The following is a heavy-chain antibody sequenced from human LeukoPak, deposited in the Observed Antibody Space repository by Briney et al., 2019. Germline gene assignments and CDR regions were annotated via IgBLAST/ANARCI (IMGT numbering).Heavy chain of an antibody. J-gene: IGHJ4*02. CDR2: IAYDGSRA. CDR3: TRYNNDHFDY. Sequence: GGSLRLSCAGSGFTFGCYGMHWFRQTPGQGLEWVAVIAYDGSRAFYDASVKGRFTISRDNSKNTMSVQMDDLRAEVTAVYYCTRYNNDHFDYWGQGTLVTVSS. V-gene: IGHV3-33*01. CDR1: GFTFGCYG. D-gene: IGHD1-14*01.